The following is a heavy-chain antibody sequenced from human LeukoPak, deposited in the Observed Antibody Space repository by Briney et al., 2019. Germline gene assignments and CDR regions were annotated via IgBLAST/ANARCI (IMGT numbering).Heavy chain of an antibody. Sequence: PSETLSLTCTVSSVSIITNNWWSWVRQSPGKGLEWIGDIYHSGRTNYNPSLESRVSISVDKSKNQFSLKLTSVTAADTAMYYCARGTGGGDPPNNWFDPWGQGTLVTVSS. CDR2: IYHSGRT. CDR1: SVSIITNNW. J-gene: IGHJ5*02. D-gene: IGHD2-21*02. CDR3: ARGTGGGDPPNNWFDP. V-gene: IGHV4-4*02.